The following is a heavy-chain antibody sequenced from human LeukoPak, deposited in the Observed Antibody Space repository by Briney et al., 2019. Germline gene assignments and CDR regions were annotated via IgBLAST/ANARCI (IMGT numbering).Heavy chain of an antibody. CDR3: ANFVGATLSFDY. CDR1: GFTFSSYG. D-gene: IGHD1-26*01. Sequence: VGSLRLSCAASGFTFSSYGMHWVRQAPGKGLEWVAFIRYDGSNKYYADSVKGRFTISRDNSKNTLYLQMNSLRAEDTAVYYCANFVGATLSFDYWGQGTLVTVSS. V-gene: IGHV3-30*02. J-gene: IGHJ4*02. CDR2: IRYDGSNK.